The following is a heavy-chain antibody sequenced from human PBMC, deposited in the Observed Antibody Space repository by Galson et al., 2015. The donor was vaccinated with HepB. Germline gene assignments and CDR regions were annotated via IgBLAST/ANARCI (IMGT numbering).Heavy chain of an antibody. D-gene: IGHD3-3*01. CDR1: GFTFGDYA. Sequence: SLRLSCAASGFTFGDYAMSWFRQAPGKGLEWVGFIRSKAYGGTTEYAASVKGRFTISRDDSKSIAYLQMNSLKTEDTAVYYCTRVRDFWSGYYTKVDAFDIWGQGTMVTVSS. CDR2: IRSKAYGGTT. CDR3: TRVRDFWSGYYTKVDAFDI. V-gene: IGHV3-49*03. J-gene: IGHJ3*02.